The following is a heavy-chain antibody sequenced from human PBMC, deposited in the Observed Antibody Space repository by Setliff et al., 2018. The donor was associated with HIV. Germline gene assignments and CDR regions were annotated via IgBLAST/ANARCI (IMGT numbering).Heavy chain of an antibody. D-gene: IGHD3-3*01. Sequence: SETLSLTCAVYGGSFSNYYWSWIRHTPGRGLEWIAEINQNGRTNYNPALKSRVLVSLDTSKNQCSLHLVSVTAADTAVYFCAREKSITSAWYGGYYFDYWGQGTTVTISS. CDR3: AREKSITSAWYGGYYFDY. V-gene: IGHV4-34*01. J-gene: IGHJ4*02. CDR2: INQNGRT. CDR1: GGSFSNYY.